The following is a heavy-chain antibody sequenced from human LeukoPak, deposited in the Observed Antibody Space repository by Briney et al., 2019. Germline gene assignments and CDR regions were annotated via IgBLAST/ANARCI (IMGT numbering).Heavy chain of an antibody. CDR1: QVCLGVFA. CDR2: ISASSSAT. CDR3: ARGVGRVGGTFDL. Sequence: GGSLRLSCVATQVCLGVFAMIWVRPGPGKGLEWISYISASSSATYYAESVKGRFTISRDNAEDSLFLQMNSLRVEDTAVYYCARGVGRVGGTFDLWGQGTLVSVSP. V-gene: IGHV3-48*01. D-gene: IGHD1-26*01. J-gene: IGHJ4*02.